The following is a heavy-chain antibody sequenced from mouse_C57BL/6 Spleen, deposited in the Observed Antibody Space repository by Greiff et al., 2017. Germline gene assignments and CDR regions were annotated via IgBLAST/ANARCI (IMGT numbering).Heavy chain of an antibody. CDR2: INPNNGGT. CDR1: GYTFTDYY. Sequence: EVQLQQSGPELVKPGASVKISCTASGYTFTDYYMHWVKQSHGKSLEWIGVINPNNGGTSYNQKFQGKATLTVDTSSSTAYMELRSLTSEGSAVYECAREDYDDAEGVADGGQGTLVTVSA. CDR3: AREDYDDAEGVAD. V-gene: IGHV1-26*01. J-gene: IGHJ3*01. D-gene: IGHD2-4*01.